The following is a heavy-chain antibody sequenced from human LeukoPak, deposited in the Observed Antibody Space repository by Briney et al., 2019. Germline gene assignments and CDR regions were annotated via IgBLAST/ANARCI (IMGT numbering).Heavy chain of an antibody. V-gene: IGHV3-23*01. Sequence: GGSLRLSCAASGFTFSSYAMSWVRQAPGKGLEWVSAISGSGGSTYYVDSVKGRFTISRDNSKNTLYLQMNSLRAEDTAVYSCAKSVRSSGWDYFDYWGQGTLVTVSS. CDR3: AKSVRSSGWDYFDY. CDR1: GFTFSSYA. J-gene: IGHJ4*02. CDR2: ISGSGGST. D-gene: IGHD6-19*01.